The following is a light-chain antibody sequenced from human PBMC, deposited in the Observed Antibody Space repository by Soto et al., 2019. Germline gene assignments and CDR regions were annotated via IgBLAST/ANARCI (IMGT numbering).Light chain of an antibody. V-gene: IGKV1-16*02. CDR1: QAIGNY. CDR2: AAS. J-gene: IGKJ5*01. Sequence: DIQMTQSPSSLSASVGDTVTITCRASQAIGNYLAWFQQKPGEAPKSLIYAASTLQSGVPSKFSGSGSGTEFTLTISSLQPEDFATYYCQQYNSYATFGQGTRLEIK. CDR3: QQYNSYAT.